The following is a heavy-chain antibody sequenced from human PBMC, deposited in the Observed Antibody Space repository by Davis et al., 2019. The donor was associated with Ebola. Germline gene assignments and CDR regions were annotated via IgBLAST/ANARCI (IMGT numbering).Heavy chain of an antibody. CDR1: GSNFNNYG. CDR3: ARDPLWFGELLEADYYGMDV. J-gene: IGHJ6*02. D-gene: IGHD3-10*01. V-gene: IGHV3-23*01. CDR2: ISGSGGTT. Sequence: GESLKISCGVSGSNFNNYGMTWVRQAPGKGQEWVSIISGSGGTTYYADPVKGRFTISRDNSKNTVYLQMNRLRAEDTAVYYCARDPLWFGELLEADYYGMDVWGQGTTVTVSS.